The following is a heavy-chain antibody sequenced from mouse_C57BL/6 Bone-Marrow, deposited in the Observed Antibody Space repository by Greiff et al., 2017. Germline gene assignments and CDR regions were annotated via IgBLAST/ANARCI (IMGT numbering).Heavy chain of an antibody. CDR3: AVGSPAY. D-gene: IGHD1-1*01. V-gene: IGHV1-26*01. CDR2: INPNNGGT. CDR1: GYTFTDYY. Sequence: VQLQQSGPELVKPGASVKISCKASGYTFTDYYMNWVKQSHGKSLEWIGDINPNNGGTSYNQKFKGKATLTVDKSSSTAYMELRSLTSEDSAVYYCAVGSPAYWGQGTLVTVSA. J-gene: IGHJ3*01.